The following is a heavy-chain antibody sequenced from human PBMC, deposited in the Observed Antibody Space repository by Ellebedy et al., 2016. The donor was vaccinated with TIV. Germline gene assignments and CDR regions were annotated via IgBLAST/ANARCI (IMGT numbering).Heavy chain of an antibody. CDR1: GDSISSSVYY. V-gene: IGHV4-39*01. CDR3: ARHAGNAEYAFDF. CDR2: FSQSGST. J-gene: IGHJ4*02. D-gene: IGHD2-2*01. Sequence: MPSETLSLTCTVSGDSISSSVYYWGWIRQPPGKGLEWIGSFSQSGSTYYNPSLTSRVTISVDTSKNQFSLKLSSVTAADTAVYYCARHAGNAEYAFDFWGQGSPVTVSS.